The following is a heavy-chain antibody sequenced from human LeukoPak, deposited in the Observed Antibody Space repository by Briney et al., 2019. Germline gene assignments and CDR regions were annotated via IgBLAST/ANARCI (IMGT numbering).Heavy chain of an antibody. D-gene: IGHD3-16*01. CDR3: ARIVGREVDS. CDR2: TYYRSKWYN. V-gene: IGHV6-1*01. CDR1: GDSVSSNSVT. Sequence: SQTLSLTCAISGDSVSSNSVTWNWIRQSPSRGLEWLGRTYYRSKWYNGYAVSVKSRITINADTSKNQFSLQLNSVTPEDTAVYYCARIVGREVDSWGQGILVTVSS. J-gene: IGHJ5*01.